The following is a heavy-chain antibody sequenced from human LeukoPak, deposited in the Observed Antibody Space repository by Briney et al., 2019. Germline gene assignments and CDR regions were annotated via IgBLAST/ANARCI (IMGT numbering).Heavy chain of an antibody. CDR3: TRVAARPSG. Sequence: GGSLRLSCAASGFTFSGSAIHWVRQASGRGLEWVGRIRSKANSYATANAASVKGRFTVSRDDSKNTAYLQMNSLKTEDTAVYYCTRVAARPSGWGQGTLVTVSS. J-gene: IGHJ4*02. D-gene: IGHD6-6*01. CDR1: GFTFSGSA. V-gene: IGHV3-73*01. CDR2: IRSKANSYAT.